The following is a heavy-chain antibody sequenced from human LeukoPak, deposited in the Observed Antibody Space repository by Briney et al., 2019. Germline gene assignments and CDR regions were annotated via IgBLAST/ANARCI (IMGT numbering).Heavy chain of an antibody. J-gene: IGHJ6*03. CDR1: GGSISSHY. Sequence: PSETLSLTCTVSGGSISSHYWSWIRQPPGKGLEWIGYIYYSGSTNYNPSLKSRVTISVDTSKNQFSLRLSSVTAADTAVYYCARDVKRRYCSGGSRYFYYYMDVWGKGTTVTVSS. V-gene: IGHV4-59*11. CDR2: IYYSGST. CDR3: ARDVKRRYCSGGSRYFYYYMDV. D-gene: IGHD2-15*01.